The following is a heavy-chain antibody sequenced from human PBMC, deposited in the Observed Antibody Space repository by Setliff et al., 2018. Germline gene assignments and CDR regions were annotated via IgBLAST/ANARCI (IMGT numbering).Heavy chain of an antibody. D-gene: IGHD2-15*01. CDR2: VRFDGSYK. J-gene: IGHJ4*02. CDR1: GFVFGTYG. Sequence: GESLKISCAASGFVFGTYGMHWVRQAPGKGLDWVASVRFDGSYKVYADSVKGRFTISRDNSENTLFLQMTSLRPEDTGIYYCARFACNGGSCYLSASDHWGQGALVTVSS. CDR3: ARFACNGGSCYLSASDH. V-gene: IGHV3-30*02.